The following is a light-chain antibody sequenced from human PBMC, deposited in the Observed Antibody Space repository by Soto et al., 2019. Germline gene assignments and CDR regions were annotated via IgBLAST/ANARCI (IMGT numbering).Light chain of an antibody. Sequence: QSALTQPRSVSGSPGQSVTISCTGTSSDVGGYNFVSWYQQHPGKAPKLMIYDVNKRPSGVPDRFPGSKSGNTASLTISGLQAEDEADYYCCSNAGSYTYVFGTGTQLTVL. J-gene: IGLJ1*01. CDR1: SSDVGGYNF. V-gene: IGLV2-11*01. CDR3: CSNAGSYTYV. CDR2: DVN.